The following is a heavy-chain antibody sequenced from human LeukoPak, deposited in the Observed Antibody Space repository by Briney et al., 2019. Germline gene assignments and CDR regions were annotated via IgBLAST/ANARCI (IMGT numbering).Heavy chain of an antibody. V-gene: IGHV4-34*01. Sequence: SETLSLTCAVYGGSFSGYYWNWIRQAPGKGVEWIGEVNHSGSPKYNSSLKSRVTISLDTSKTQFSLKLSSVTAADTAVYYCARGEDCGNDCFAQHWGQGTLVTVSS. CDR1: GGSFSGYY. CDR2: VNHSGSP. J-gene: IGHJ1*01. D-gene: IGHD2-21*02. CDR3: ARGEDCGNDCFAQH.